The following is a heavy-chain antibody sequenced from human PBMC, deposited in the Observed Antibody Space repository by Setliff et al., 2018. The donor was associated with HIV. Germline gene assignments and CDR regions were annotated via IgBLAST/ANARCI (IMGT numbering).Heavy chain of an antibody. V-gene: IGHV3-48*03. D-gene: IGHD3-3*01. CDR1: GFTFRNYE. CDR2: ISSSGGTI. CDR3: ARRAESYYDFWSGYLDY. Sequence: LRLSCAASGFTFRNYEMNWVRQAPGKGLEWVSHISSSGGTINYADSVRGRFNISRDNAENSLYLEINNVRVEDTAVYYCARRAESYYDFWSGYLDYWGQGTLVTVSS. J-gene: IGHJ4*02.